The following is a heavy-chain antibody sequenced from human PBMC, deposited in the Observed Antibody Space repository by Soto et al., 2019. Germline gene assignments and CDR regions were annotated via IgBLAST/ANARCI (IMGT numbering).Heavy chain of an antibody. D-gene: IGHD6-19*01. CDR2: INPSGGST. CDR3: AREAGAFDY. V-gene: IGHV1-46*01. Sequence: GXSVKVSCNASGYTFTRYYMHWVRQAPGQGLEWMARINPSGGSTSYAQKFQGRVTMTRDTSTSTVYMEMSSLRSEDTAVYYCAREAGAFDYWGQGTLVTVSS. J-gene: IGHJ4*02. CDR1: GYTFTRYY.